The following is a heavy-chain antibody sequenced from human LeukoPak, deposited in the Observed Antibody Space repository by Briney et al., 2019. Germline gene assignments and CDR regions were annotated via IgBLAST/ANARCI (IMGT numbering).Heavy chain of an antibody. V-gene: IGHV1-3*01. CDR2: INAGNGNT. D-gene: IGHD3-10*01. CDR3: ARDLTYDYYGSGSYYKGWGTDY. CDR1: GYTFTSYA. Sequence: GASVKVSCKASGYTFTSYAMHWVRQAPGQRLEWMGWINAGNGNTKYSQKFQGRVTITRDTSASTAYMELSSLRSEDTAVYYCARDLTYDYYGSGSYYKGWGTDYWGQGTLVTVSS. J-gene: IGHJ4*02.